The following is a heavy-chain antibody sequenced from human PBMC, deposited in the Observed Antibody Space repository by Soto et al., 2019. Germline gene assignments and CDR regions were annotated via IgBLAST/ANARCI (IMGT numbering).Heavy chain of an antibody. V-gene: IGHV3-30*18. CDR1: GFTFSSYG. Sequence: QVQLVESGGGVVQPGRSLRLSCAASGFTFSSYGMHWVHQATGKGLEWVAVISYDGSNKYYADSVKGRFTISRDNSKNTLYLQMNSLRAEDTAVYYCAKDTAYYDFWSGYYGFYYYGMDVWGQGTTVTVSS. D-gene: IGHD3-3*01. CDR3: AKDTAYYDFWSGYYGFYYYGMDV. CDR2: ISYDGSNK. J-gene: IGHJ6*02.